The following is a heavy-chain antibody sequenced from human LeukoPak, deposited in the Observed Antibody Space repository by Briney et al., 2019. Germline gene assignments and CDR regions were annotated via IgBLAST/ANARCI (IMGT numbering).Heavy chain of an antibody. CDR3: AKVHSSGWQYYFDY. D-gene: IGHD6-19*01. V-gene: IGHV3-23*01. J-gene: IGHJ4*02. CDR1: GFTFSTYA. CDR2: ISDNGGNT. Sequence: GGSLRLSCAASGFTFSTYAMNWVRQAPGKGLEWVSAISDNGGNTFYADSVKGRFTISRDNSKNTLYLQMNSLRAEDTAVYFCAKVHSSGWQYYFDYWGQGTLVAVSS.